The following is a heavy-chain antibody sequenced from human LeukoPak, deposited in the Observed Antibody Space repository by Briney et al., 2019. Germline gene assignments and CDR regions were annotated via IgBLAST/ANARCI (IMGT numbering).Heavy chain of an antibody. CDR1: GFTFSSYE. J-gene: IGHJ4*02. V-gene: IGHV3-23*01. D-gene: IGHD1-26*01. CDR2: ISGSGGST. CDR3: AKRGAEVGATVAPGDY. Sequence: GGSLRLSCAASGFTFSSYEMNWVRQAPGKGLEWVSAISGSGGSTYYADSVKGRFTISSDNSKNTLYLQMNSLRAEDTAVYYCAKRGAEVGATVAPGDYWGQGTLVTVSS.